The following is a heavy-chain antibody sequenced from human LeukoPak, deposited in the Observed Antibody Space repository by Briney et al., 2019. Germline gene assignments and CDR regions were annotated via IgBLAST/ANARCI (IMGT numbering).Heavy chain of an antibody. CDR3: ARGFYGDYVDYYYYMDV. CDR1: GYTFTSYY. V-gene: IGHV1-69*13. J-gene: IGHJ6*03. Sequence: ASVKVSCKASGYTFTSYYMHWVRQAPGQGLEWMGGIIPIFGTANYAQKFQGRVTITADESTSTAYMELSSLRSEDTAVYYCARGFYGDYVDYYYYMDVWGKGTTVTISS. D-gene: IGHD4-17*01. CDR2: IIPIFGTA.